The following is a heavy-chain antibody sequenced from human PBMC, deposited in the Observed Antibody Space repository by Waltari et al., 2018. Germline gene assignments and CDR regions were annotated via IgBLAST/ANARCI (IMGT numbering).Heavy chain of an antibody. V-gene: IGHV4-61*01. CDR3: ARGLTGTPFFDY. Sequence: QVQLQESGPGLVKPSETLSLTCTVSGGSVSSGSYYWSWIRQPPGKGLEWIGYIDYSGSTNYNPSLKSRGTISVDTSKNQFSLKLSSVTAADTAVYYCARGLTGTPFFDYWGQGTLVTVSS. CDR1: GGSVSSGSYY. CDR2: IDYSGST. D-gene: IGHD1-7*01. J-gene: IGHJ4*02.